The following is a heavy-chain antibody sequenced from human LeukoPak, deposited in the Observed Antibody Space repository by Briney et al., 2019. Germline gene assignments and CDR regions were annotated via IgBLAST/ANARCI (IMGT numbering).Heavy chain of an antibody. V-gene: IGHV1-46*01. Sequence: ASVKVSCKASGYTFTSYYMHWVRQAPGQGLEWMGIINPRGGSTSYAQKFQGRVTMTRDTSTSTVYMELSSLRSEDTAVYYCARVVTGYSGYDFRGSGGNYFDYWGQGTLVTVSS. CDR3: ARVVTGYSGYDFRGSGGNYFDY. CDR1: GYTFTSYY. CDR2: INPRGGST. D-gene: IGHD5-12*01. J-gene: IGHJ4*02.